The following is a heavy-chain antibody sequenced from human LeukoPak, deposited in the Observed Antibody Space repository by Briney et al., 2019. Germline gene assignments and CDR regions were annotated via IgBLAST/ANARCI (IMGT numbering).Heavy chain of an antibody. CDR1: GGTFSSYA. V-gene: IGHV1-69*13. J-gene: IGHJ5*02. Sequence: SVKVSCKASGGTFSSYAISWVRQAPGQGLEWMGGIIPIFGTANYAQKFQGRVTITADESTSTAYMELSSLRSEDTAVYYCARVGIEAAAGTGWFDPWGQGTLVTVSP. CDR2: IIPIFGTA. CDR3: ARVGIEAAAGTGWFDP. D-gene: IGHD6-13*01.